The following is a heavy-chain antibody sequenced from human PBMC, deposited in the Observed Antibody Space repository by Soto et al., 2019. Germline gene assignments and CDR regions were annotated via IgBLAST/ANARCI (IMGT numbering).Heavy chain of an antibody. CDR1: GGSISSYY. CDR3: ASVSGTGWFDP. J-gene: IGHJ5*02. Sequence: PSETLSLTCTVSGGSISSYYWSWIRQPPGKGLEWIGYIYYSGSTNYNPSLKSRVTTSVDTSKNQFSLKLSSVTAADTAVYYCASVSGTGWFDPWGQGTQVTVSS. CDR2: IYYSGST. V-gene: IGHV4-59*01. D-gene: IGHD3-10*01.